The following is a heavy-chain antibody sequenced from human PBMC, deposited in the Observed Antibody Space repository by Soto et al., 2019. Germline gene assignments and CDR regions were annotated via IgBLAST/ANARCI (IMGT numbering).Heavy chain of an antibody. CDR2: VYYSGST. J-gene: IGHJ5*02. CDR3: AREGGYGSGSYYNVSENWFDP. V-gene: IGHV4-61*08. D-gene: IGHD3-10*01. CDR1: GGSIDSGDYY. Sequence: TRSLTCTVSGGSIDSGDYYWSWIRQPPWKGLEWIGYVYYSGSTNYNPSLKSRVTISVDTSKNQFSLKLSSVTAADTAVYYCAREGGYGSGSYYNVSENWFDPWGQGTLVTVSS.